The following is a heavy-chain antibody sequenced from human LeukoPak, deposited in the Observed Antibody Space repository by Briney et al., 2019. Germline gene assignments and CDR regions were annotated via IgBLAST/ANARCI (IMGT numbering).Heavy chain of an antibody. CDR2: INSDGSRT. Sequence: GGSLRLSCAASGLTFSAYWMHWVRQAPGKGLVWVSRINSDGSRTTYADSVKGRFTISRDNAKNSLYLQMNSLRAEDTAVYYCARGAYNSAGTHEKWGQGTLVTVSS. V-gene: IGHV3-74*01. D-gene: IGHD3-22*01. CDR3: ARGAYNSAGTHEK. J-gene: IGHJ4*02. CDR1: GLTFSAYW.